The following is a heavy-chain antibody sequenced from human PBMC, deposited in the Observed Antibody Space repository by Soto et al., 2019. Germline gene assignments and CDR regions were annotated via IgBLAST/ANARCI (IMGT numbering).Heavy chain of an antibody. CDR3: TRGHGDFAGDFDW. CDR2: ISASNGNR. CDR1: GYPFNKYS. Sequence: QGQLVQSGAEVKWPGASVKVSCKASGYPFNKYSISWVRQAPGQGLEWMGWISASNGNRNYAQKCQGRVALGTDTSTSTAYMELRTLRSDDTAVYYCTRGHGDFAGDFDWWGQGNLVTVSS. J-gene: IGHJ4*02. V-gene: IGHV1-18*04. D-gene: IGHD4-17*01.